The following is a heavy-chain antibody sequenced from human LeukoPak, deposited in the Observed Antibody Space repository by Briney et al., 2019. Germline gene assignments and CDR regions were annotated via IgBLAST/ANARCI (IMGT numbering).Heavy chain of an antibody. CDR1: GYTFTSYY. Sequence: ASVKVSCKASGYTFTSYYMHWVRQAPGQGLEWMGIINPSGGSTSYAQKFQGRVTMTRDTSTSTVYMELSSLRSEDTAVYYCARGRELWFGELLPYYYYYGMDVWGQGTTVTVSS. J-gene: IGHJ6*02. CDR3: ARGRELWFGELLPYYYYYGMDV. CDR2: INPSGGST. D-gene: IGHD3-10*01. V-gene: IGHV1-46*01.